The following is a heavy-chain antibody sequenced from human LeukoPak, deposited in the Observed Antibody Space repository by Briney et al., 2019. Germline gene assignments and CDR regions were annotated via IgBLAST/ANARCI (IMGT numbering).Heavy chain of an antibody. Sequence: PGRSLRHSRVLSRFIFVGLAISYVRQAPGKGVECVSGLCTSGETFYADSVKGRFAISRDIPKTTVYLQMNGLRPEHSGLYFCAPLSFDVWTGGNWFDTWGQGTLVTVSS. V-gene: IGHV3-23*01. J-gene: IGHJ5*02. CDR1: RFIFVGLA. CDR3: APLSFDVWTGGNWFDT. CDR2: LCTSGET. D-gene: IGHD3/OR15-3a*01.